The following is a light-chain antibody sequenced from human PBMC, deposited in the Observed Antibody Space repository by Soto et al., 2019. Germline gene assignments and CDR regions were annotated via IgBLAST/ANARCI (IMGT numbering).Light chain of an antibody. V-gene: IGLV2-14*01. CDR3: SSYTSSSTRV. J-gene: IGLJ3*02. CDR1: SSDVGGYNY. Sequence: QSALTQPASVSGSPGQSITISCTGTSSDVGGYNYVSWYQQHPGKAPKLMIYDVSNRPSGVSNRFSGSKSGTTASLTISGLHAEDADDYYCSSYTSSSTRVFGGGTKLTVL. CDR2: DVS.